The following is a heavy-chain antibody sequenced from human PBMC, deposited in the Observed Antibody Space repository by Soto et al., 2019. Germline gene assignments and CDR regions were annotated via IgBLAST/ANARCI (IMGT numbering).Heavy chain of an antibody. V-gene: IGHV3-21*01. D-gene: IGHD1-7*01. CDR2: ISSSSSYI. Sequence: PGGSLRLSCAASGFTFSSYSMNWVRQAPGKGMEWVSSISSSSSYIYYADSVKGRFTISRDNAKNSLYLQMNSLRAEDTAVYYCARGWNYGDYYYYGMDVWGQGTTVTVSS. CDR1: GFTFSSYS. J-gene: IGHJ6*02. CDR3: ARGWNYGDYYYYGMDV.